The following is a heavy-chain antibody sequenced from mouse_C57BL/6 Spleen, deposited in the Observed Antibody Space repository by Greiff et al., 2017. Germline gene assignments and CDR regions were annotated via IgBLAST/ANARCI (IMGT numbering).Heavy chain of an antibody. CDR1: GYTFTSYW. CDR2: IYPGSGST. V-gene: IGHV1-55*01. Sequence: QVQLQQPGAELVKPGASVKMSCKASGYTFTSYWITWVKQRPGQGLEWIGEIYPGSGSTNYNEKFKSKATLTVDPSSSTAYMQLSSLTSEDSAVYYCALTTVVAHWYFDVWGTGTTVTVSS. D-gene: IGHD1-1*01. J-gene: IGHJ1*03. CDR3: ALTTVVAHWYFDV.